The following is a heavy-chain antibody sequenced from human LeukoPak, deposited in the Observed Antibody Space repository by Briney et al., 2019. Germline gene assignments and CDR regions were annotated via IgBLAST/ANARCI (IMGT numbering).Heavy chain of an antibody. V-gene: IGHV4-61*02. CDR2: IYTTGST. J-gene: IGHJ4*02. CDR3: ARVTTGGYYNC. D-gene: IGHD3-22*01. CDR1: GGSISSGTYY. Sequence: SQTLSLTCTVSGGSISSGTYYWTWIRQPAGKGLEWIGRIYTTGSTNYNPSLKSRVTMSTDTSKNQFSLKLSSVTAADTAVYYCARVTTGGYYNCWGQGTLVAVSS.